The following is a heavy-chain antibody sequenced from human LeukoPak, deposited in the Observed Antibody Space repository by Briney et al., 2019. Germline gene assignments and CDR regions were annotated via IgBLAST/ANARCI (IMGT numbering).Heavy chain of an antibody. CDR2: IYTSGST. D-gene: IGHD2-2*02. Sequence: PSETLSLTCTVSGGSISSYYWSWIRQPAGKGLEWIGRIYTSGSTNYNPSLKSRVTMSVDTSKNQFSLKLSSVTAADTAVYYCARDANPLGYCSSTSCYKYYYYVDVWGKGTTVTVSS. CDR1: GGSISSYY. J-gene: IGHJ6*03. CDR3: ARDANPLGYCSSTSCYKYYYYVDV. V-gene: IGHV4-4*07.